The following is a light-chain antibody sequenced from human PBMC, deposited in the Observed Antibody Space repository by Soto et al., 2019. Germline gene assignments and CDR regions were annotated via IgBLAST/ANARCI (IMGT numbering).Light chain of an antibody. Sequence: DIQMPQSPSSLSSSVGDRVTITCRASQYISNYLNWYQQKPGKAPNLLISGASRLQSGVPSRFSGSGSETAFSLTIISLQPEDVATYYCQQSYNTPRTFGHETKVEVK. CDR2: GAS. CDR3: QQSYNTPRT. J-gene: IGKJ1*01. CDR1: QYISNY. V-gene: IGKV1-39*01.